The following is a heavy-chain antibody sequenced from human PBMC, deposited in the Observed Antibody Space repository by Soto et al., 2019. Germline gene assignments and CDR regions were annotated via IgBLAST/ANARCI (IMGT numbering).Heavy chain of an antibody. D-gene: IGHD2-2*02. CDR3: ARSVLVPAAINWFDP. V-gene: IGHV4-30-2*01. J-gene: IGHJ5*02. Sequence: TLSLTCTVSGGSISSYSWSWIRQPPGKGLEWIGYIYHSGSTYYNPSLKSRVTISVDRSKNQFSLKLSSVTAADTAVYYCARSVLVPAAINWFDPWGQGTLVTVSS. CDR1: GGSISSYS. CDR2: IYHSGST.